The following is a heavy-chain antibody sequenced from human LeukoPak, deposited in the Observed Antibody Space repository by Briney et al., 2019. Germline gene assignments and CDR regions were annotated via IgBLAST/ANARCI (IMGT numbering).Heavy chain of an antibody. CDR2: IYYTGST. CDR3: ARVDILTGYYYFDY. J-gene: IGHJ4*02. Sequence: SETLSLTCSVSGVSISSYYRSWIRQPPGKGLEWIGYIYYTGSTYYNPSLKSRVTISVDTSKNQFSLKLSSVTAADTAVYCCARVDILTGYYYFDYWGQGTLVTVSS. D-gene: IGHD3-9*01. CDR1: GVSISSYY. V-gene: IGHV4-59*01.